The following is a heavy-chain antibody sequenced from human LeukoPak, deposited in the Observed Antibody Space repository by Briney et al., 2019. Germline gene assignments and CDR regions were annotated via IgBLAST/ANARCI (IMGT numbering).Heavy chain of an antibody. CDR2: IRSKTDGETT. J-gene: IGHJ4*02. CDR3: TTGPMVRGVLLDY. D-gene: IGHD3-10*01. V-gene: IGHV3-15*01. CDR1: GFTFSNAW. Sequence: GGSLRLSCAASGFTFSNAWMSWVRQAPGKGLEWVGRIRSKTDGETTDYAAPVKGRFTISRDDSKNTLYLQMSSLKSEDTAVYYCTTGPMVRGVLLDYWGQGTLLTVSS.